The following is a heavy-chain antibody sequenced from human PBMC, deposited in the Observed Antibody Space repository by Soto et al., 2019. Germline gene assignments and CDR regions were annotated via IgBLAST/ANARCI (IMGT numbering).Heavy chain of an antibody. D-gene: IGHD6-19*01. CDR2: IPSKTNTYAT. CDR1: GFTFSGST. Sequence: EVQLVESGGGLVQPGGSLKLSCAASGFTFSGSTIHWVRQTSGKGLEWVGRIPSKTNTYATAYAASVKGRFTISSDDSKNTAYLQMDSLKTEDTAVYYCTRQHLDVPVASAIDYWGQGTLVTVSS. CDR3: TRQHLDVPVASAIDY. V-gene: IGHV3-73*02. J-gene: IGHJ4*02.